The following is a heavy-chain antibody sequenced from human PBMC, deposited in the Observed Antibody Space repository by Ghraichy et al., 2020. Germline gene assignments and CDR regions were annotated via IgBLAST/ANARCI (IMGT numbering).Heavy chain of an antibody. V-gene: IGHV3-48*02. Sequence: GESLNISCAASGFTFSSYSMNWVRQAPGKGLEWVSYISSSSSTIYYADSVKGRFTISRDNAKNSLYLQMNSLRDEDTAVDYCARDLSGSGWYSYYYYYGIDVWGQGTTVTVSS. J-gene: IGHJ6*02. D-gene: IGHD6-19*01. CDR2: ISSSSSTI. CDR1: GFTFSSYS. CDR3: ARDLSGSGWYSYYYYYGIDV.